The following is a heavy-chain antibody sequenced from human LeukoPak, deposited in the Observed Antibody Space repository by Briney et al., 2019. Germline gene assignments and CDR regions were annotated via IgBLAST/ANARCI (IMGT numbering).Heavy chain of an antibody. CDR2: INSDGSST. Sequence: GGSLRLSCAASGFTFSSYWMSWVRQAPGKGLVWVSRINSDGSSTTYADSVKGRFTISRDNAETTLSLQVNSLRAEDTAVYYCVRGYSGSYRADYWGQGTLVTVSS. V-gene: IGHV3-74*01. CDR3: VRGYSGSYRADY. J-gene: IGHJ4*02. CDR1: GFTFSSYW. D-gene: IGHD1-26*01.